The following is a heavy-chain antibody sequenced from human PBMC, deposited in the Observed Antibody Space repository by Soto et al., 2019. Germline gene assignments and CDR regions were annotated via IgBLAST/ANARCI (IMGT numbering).Heavy chain of an antibody. CDR1: GFTFSSYG. CDR2: ISYDGSNK. CDR3: AKDRRYCSSTSCYTGAYYYGIDV. D-gene: IGHD2-2*02. V-gene: IGHV3-30*18. J-gene: IGHJ6*02. Sequence: GGSLRLSCAASGFTFSSYGMHWVRQAPGKGLEWVAVISYDGSNKYYEDSVKSRFTISRDNSKNTLYLQMNSLRAEDTAVYYCAKDRRYCSSTSCYTGAYYYGIDVWGQGTTVTVSS.